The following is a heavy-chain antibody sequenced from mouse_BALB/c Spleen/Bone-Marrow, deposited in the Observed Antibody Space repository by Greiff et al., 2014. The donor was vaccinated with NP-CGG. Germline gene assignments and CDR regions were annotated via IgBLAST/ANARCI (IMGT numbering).Heavy chain of an antibody. CDR3: APLSRYFDV. V-gene: IGHV1S135*01. CDR2: IDPFNGGT. D-gene: IGHD6-2*01. CDR1: GYSFTGYY. J-gene: IGHJ1*01. Sequence: LVESGPELMKPGASVKISCKASGYSFTGYYMHWVKQSHGKSLEWIGYIDPFNGGTSYNQKFKGKATLTVDKSSSTAYMHLSSLTSEDSAVYYCAPLSRYFDVWGAGTTVTVSS.